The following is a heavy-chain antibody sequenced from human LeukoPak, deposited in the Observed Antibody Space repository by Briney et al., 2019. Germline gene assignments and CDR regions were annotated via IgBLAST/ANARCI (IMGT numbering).Heavy chain of an antibody. Sequence: PGGSLRLSCVASGFTFSSYWMHWVRQDPRKELVWVLRINGDGRNINYADSVRGRFTISRDNAKNTLYLQMNSLRAEDTAVYYCAKDGSTGDHYYYYYYMDVWGKGTTVTVSS. V-gene: IGHV3-74*01. CDR1: GFTFSSYW. CDR2: INGDGRNI. D-gene: IGHD7-27*01. J-gene: IGHJ6*03. CDR3: AKDGSTGDHYYYYYYMDV.